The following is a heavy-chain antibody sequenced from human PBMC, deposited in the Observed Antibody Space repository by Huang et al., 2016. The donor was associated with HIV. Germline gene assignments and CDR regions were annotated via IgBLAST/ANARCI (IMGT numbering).Heavy chain of an antibody. CDR2: IKSKTDGGTT. CDR1: GFTFSNAW. Sequence: EVQLVESGGGLVKLGGSLRLSCAASGFTFSNAWMSWVRQAPGKGLEWVGRIKSKTDGGTTDYAAPVKGRFTISRDDSKNTLYLQMNTLKTEDTAVYYCTTDRDYGDYVADAFDIWGQGTMVTVSS. CDR3: TTDRDYGDYVADAFDI. D-gene: IGHD4-17*01. J-gene: IGHJ3*02. V-gene: IGHV3-15*01.